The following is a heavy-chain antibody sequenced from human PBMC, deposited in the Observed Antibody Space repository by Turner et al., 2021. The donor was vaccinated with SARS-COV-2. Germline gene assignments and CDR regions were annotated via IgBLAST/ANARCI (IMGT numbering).Heavy chain of an antibody. J-gene: IGHJ4*02. CDR3: VRTPSGSYPHFNF. Sequence: QLQLQESGPGLVKPSETLSLTCTVSGDSISSSSFYWGWIRQSPGKGLEWIGNFYYSGNTYYNPSLKSRVTISADTSKKQFSRRLTSVTAADTAVYYCVRTPSGSYPHFNFWGQGTLVTVSS. V-gene: IGHV4-39*01. CDR1: GDSISSSSFY. D-gene: IGHD1-26*01. CDR2: FYYSGNT.